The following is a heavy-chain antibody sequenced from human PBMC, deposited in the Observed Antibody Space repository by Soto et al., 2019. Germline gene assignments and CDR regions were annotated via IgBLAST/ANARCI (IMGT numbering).Heavy chain of an antibody. CDR1: GYTFTSYG. Sequence: QVQLVQSGAEVKKPGASVKVSCKASGYTFTSYGISWVRQAPGQGLEWMGWISAYNGNTNYAQKLQGRVTMTTDTSTSTAYRELRSLRSDDPAVYYWARSPWVTTPLDYWGQGTLVTVSS. J-gene: IGHJ4*02. CDR2: ISAYNGNT. V-gene: IGHV1-18*01. D-gene: IGHD1-1*01. CDR3: ARSPWVTTPLDY.